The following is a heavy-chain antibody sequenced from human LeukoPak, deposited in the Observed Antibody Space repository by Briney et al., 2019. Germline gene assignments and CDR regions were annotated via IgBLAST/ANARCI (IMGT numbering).Heavy chain of an antibody. Sequence: PSQTLSLTCTVSGGSISSGSYYWSWIRQPAGKGLEWIGRIYTSGSTNYNPSLKSRVTISVDTSKSQFSLKLSSVTAADTAVYYCASTPPPHYDFWSGYYQHYYYMDVWGKGTTVTVSS. CDR3: ASTPPPHYDFWSGYYQHYYYMDV. V-gene: IGHV4-61*02. J-gene: IGHJ6*03. CDR2: IYTSGST. CDR1: GGSISSGSYY. D-gene: IGHD3-3*01.